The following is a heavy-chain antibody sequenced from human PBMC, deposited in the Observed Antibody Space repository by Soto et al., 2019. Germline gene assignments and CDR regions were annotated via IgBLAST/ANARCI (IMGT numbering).Heavy chain of an antibody. V-gene: IGHV4-39*01. J-gene: IGHJ4*02. CDR1: GGSISSSSYY. D-gene: IGHD2-2*01. CDR2: MYYSGST. Sequence: SETLSLTCTVSGGSISSSSYYWGWIRQPPGKGLEWIGSMYYSGSTYYNPSLKSRVTISVDTSKNQFSLKLSSVTAADTAVYYCARSYQLLRLFDYWGQGTLVTVSS. CDR3: ARSYQLLRLFDY.